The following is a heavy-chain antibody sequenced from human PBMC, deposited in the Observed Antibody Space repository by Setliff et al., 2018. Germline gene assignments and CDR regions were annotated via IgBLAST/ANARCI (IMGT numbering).Heavy chain of an antibody. J-gene: IGHJ6*03. CDR1: GGSFSGHY. V-gene: IGHV4-34*01. D-gene: IGHD4-4*01. Sequence: SETLSLTCAVYGGSFSGHYWGWIRQPPGEGLEWIGEINHSGSTNYNPSLKSRVSISVDTSKNQFSLKLSSVTAADTAVYYCARAYSYYYYYMDVWGKGTTVTVSS. CDR2: INHSGST. CDR3: ARAYSYYYYYMDV.